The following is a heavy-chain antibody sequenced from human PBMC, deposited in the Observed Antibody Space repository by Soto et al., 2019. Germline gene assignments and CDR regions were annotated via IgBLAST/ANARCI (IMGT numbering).Heavy chain of an antibody. CDR2: IYYSGST. V-gene: IGHV4-30-4*01. J-gene: IGHJ5*02. CDR3: GRGPNYYNPARGWLDP. D-gene: IGHD3-10*01. CDR1: GGSIRSGDYY. Sequence: SETLSLTCTVSGGSIRSGDYYWSWIRQPPGKGLEWIGYIYYSGSTYYNPSLKSRVTVSVDTSKNQFSLKLSSVTAADTAVYYCGRGPNYYNPARGWLDPWGQRTLVTVSS.